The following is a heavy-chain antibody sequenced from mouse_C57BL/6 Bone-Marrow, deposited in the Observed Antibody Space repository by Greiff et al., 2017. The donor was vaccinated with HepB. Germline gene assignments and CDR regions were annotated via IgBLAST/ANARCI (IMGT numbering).Heavy chain of an antibody. D-gene: IGHD2-2*01. V-gene: IGHV1-50*01. Sequence: QVQLQQPGAELVKPGASVKLSCKASGYTFTSYWMQWVKQRPGQGLEWIGEIDPSDSYTTYNQKFKGKATLTVETSSSTAYMQLSSLTSEDSAVYYCARWRVCGYGKEYFDVWGTGTTVTVSS. CDR3: ARWRVCGYGKEYFDV. J-gene: IGHJ1*03. CDR1: GYTFTSYW. CDR2: IDPSDSYT.